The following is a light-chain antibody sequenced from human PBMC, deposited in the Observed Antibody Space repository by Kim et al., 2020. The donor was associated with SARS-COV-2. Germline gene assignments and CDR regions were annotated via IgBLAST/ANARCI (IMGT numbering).Light chain of an antibody. Sequence: ELTQPPSVSVAPGKTASVTCGGDNIGSKSVHWYQQRPGQAPVLVIYYDVDRPSGIPERFSGSNSGNTATLTISRVEAGDEADYYCQVWDSSSDHWVFG. CDR1: NIGSKS. J-gene: IGLJ2*01. CDR3: QVWDSSSDHWV. CDR2: YDV. V-gene: IGLV3-21*04.